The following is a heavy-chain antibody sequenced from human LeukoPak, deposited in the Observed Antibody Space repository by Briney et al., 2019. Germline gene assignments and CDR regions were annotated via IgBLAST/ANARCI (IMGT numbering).Heavy chain of an antibody. V-gene: IGHV4-31*03. J-gene: IGHJ5*02. D-gene: IGHD7-27*01. CDR3: AREAAHMTLGWFDP. Sequence: PSQTLSLTCTVSGGSISSGGYYWSWLRQHPGTGLEWLGYIYYSGSTYYNPSLKSRVTISVDTSKNQFSLKLSSVTAADTAVYYCAREAAHMTLGWFDPWGQGTLVTVSS. CDR2: IYYSGST. CDR1: GGSISSGGYY.